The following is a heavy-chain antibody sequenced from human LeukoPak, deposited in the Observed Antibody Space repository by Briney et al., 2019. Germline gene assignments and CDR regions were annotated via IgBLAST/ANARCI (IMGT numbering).Heavy chain of an antibody. CDR3: AKSQVTGWYDFDY. CDR1: GFTFTSYW. Sequence: GGSLRLSCAASGFTFTSYWMSWVRQAPGKGLEWVADIDQHGSEKYYVDSVKGRFTISGDNAKNSVYLQMNSLRPEDTAVYYCAKSQVTGWYDFDYWGQGTLVIVSS. J-gene: IGHJ4*02. D-gene: IGHD6-19*01. CDR2: IDQHGSEK. V-gene: IGHV3-7*01.